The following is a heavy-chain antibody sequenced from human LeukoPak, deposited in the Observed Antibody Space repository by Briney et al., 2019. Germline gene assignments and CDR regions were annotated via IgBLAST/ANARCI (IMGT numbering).Heavy chain of an antibody. CDR2: IYYSGST. Sequence: PSETLSLTCTVSGGSISSSSYYWGWVRQPPGKGLEWIGSIYYSGSTYYNPSLKSRVTISVDTSKNQFSLKLSSVTAADTAVYYCARYSSSWYTENYYYYYMDVWGKGTTVTVSS. CDR1: GGSISSSSYY. CDR3: ARYSSSWYTENYYYYYMDV. V-gene: IGHV4-39*01. J-gene: IGHJ6*03. D-gene: IGHD6-13*01.